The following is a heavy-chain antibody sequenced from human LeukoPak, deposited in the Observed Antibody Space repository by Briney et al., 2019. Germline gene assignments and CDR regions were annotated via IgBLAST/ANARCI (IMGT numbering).Heavy chain of an antibody. CDR3: AKRTAAVPYFYYGMDV. CDR2: ISYDGSNK. J-gene: IGHJ6*02. CDR1: GFTFSSYG. D-gene: IGHD6-13*01. V-gene: IGHV3-30*18. Sequence: GGSLRLSCAASGFTFSSYGMHWVRQAPGKGLEWVAVISYDGSNKYYADSVKGRFTISRDNSKNTLYLQMNSLRAEDTAVYYCAKRTAAVPYFYYGMDVWGQGTTVTVSS.